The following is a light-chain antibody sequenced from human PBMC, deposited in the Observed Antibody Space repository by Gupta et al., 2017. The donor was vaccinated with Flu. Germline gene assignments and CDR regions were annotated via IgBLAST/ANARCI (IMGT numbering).Light chain of an antibody. Sequence: DVVLTQSPLSLPVTLGQPASISCRSSQSLVDSDGSTRLNWFHQRPGQSPRRLIYKVSNRDSGVPDRFSGSGSGTXFTLKIXSVEAEDVGIYYCRQSRHWPWTFGXGTKVEIK. CDR2: KVS. CDR1: QSLVDSDGSTR. V-gene: IGKV2-30*01. J-gene: IGKJ1*01. CDR3: RQSRHWPWT.